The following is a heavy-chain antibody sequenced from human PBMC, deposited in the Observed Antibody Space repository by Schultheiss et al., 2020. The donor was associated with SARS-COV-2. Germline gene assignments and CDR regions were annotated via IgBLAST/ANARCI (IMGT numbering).Heavy chain of an antibody. J-gene: IGHJ6*02. CDR3: AKGRHTAMSPGMDV. CDR1: GFTFEDYA. CDR2: ISGSGGST. D-gene: IGHD5-18*01. V-gene: IGHV3-23*01. Sequence: GESLKISCAASGFTFEDYAMHWVRRAPGKGLEWVSAISGSGGSTYYADSVKGRFTISRDNSKNTLYLQMNSLRAEDTAVYYCAKGRHTAMSPGMDVWGQGTTVTVSS.